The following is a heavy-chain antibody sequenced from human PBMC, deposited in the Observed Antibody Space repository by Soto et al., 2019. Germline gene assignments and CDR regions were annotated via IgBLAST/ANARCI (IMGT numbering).Heavy chain of an antibody. J-gene: IGHJ4*02. D-gene: IGHD3-22*01. CDR1: GYTFTNYD. CDR2: MNPDSGDT. V-gene: IGHV1-8*01. CDR3: ARGRRDYYDSGDWVPLAY. Sequence: QVQLVQSGAEVKKPGASVMVSCKASGYTFTNYDINWVRQATGQGLEWMGWMNPDSGDTRYAQEFQGRVTMTRDTXIXTXXMELSSLRSEDTAVYYCARGRRDYYDSGDWVPLAYWGQGTLVIVSS.